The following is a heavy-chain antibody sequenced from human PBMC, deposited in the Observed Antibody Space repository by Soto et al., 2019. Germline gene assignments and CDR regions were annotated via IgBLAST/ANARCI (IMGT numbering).Heavy chain of an antibody. CDR2: IYYSGST. CDR3: AREGYDFWSGYYFDY. CDR1: GGSVSSGSYY. D-gene: IGHD3-3*01. Sequence: NPSETLSLTCTVSGGSVSSGSYYWSWIRQPPGKGLEWIGYIYYSGSTNYNPSLKSRVTISVDTSKNQFSLKLSSVTAADTAVYYCAREGYDFWSGYYFDYWGQGTLVTVSS. V-gene: IGHV4-61*01. J-gene: IGHJ4*02.